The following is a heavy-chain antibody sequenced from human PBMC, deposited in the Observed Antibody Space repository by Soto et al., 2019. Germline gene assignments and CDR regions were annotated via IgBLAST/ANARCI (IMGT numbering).Heavy chain of an antibody. Sequence: GESLKISCTTSGFTFSSFGMHWVRQAPGKGLQWVATISFDGSSTTYADSVKGRFTISRDNAKNTLYLQMNSLRAEDTAVYYCARGDRGAFDLWGQGTMVTVSS. CDR2: ISFDGSST. CDR3: ARGDRGAFDL. D-gene: IGHD2-21*02. J-gene: IGHJ3*01. V-gene: IGHV3-30*03. CDR1: GFTFSSFG.